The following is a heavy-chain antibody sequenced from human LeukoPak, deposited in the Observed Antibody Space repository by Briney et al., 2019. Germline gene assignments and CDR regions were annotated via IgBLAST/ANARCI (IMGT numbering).Heavy chain of an antibody. CDR3: AKIFGGIAARAPLGY. CDR1: GITFINHA. J-gene: IGHJ4*02. D-gene: IGHD6-6*01. Sequence: GGSLRLSCAASGITFINHAMTWVGQAPGKGLEWVSAISGSGGSTYYADSVKGRFTISRDNSKNTVYLQMNSLRAEDTAVYYCAKIFGGIAARAPLGYWGQGTLVTVSS. V-gene: IGHV3-23*01. CDR2: ISGSGGST.